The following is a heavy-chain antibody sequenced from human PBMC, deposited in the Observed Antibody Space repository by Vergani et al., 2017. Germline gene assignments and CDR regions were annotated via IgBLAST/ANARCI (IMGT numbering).Heavy chain of an antibody. Sequence: QVQLVESGGGVVQPGRSLRLSCAASGFTFSSYAMHWVRQAPGKGLEWVAVISYDGGNKDYADSVKGRFTISRDNSKNTLYLQMNSLRAEDTAVYYCGITVTRDWYFALWGRGTLVTVSS. CDR2: ISYDGGNK. V-gene: IGHV3-30-3*01. J-gene: IGHJ2*01. CDR1: GFTFSSYA. D-gene: IGHD4-17*01. CDR3: GITVTRDWYFAL.